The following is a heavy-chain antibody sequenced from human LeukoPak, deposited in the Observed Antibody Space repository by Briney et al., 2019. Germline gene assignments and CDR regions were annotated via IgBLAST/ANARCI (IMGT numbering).Heavy chain of an antibody. V-gene: IGHV4-39*01. CDR2: ISYSGWS. J-gene: IGHJ6*03. D-gene: IGHD2-2*01. CDR3: ARQNCTLTSCYDYYHYHMDV. CDR1: GGSISSSSYY. Sequence: SETLSLTCSVSGGSISSSSYYWGWIRQSPGKGLDWIGSISYSGWSYSDPSLKSRATISVDTSKNQFSLKLTSVTAADTAVYYCARQNCTLTSCYDYYHYHMDVWGKGTAVTVSS.